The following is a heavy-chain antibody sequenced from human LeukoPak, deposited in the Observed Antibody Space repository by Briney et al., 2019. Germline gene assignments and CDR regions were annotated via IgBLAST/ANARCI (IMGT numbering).Heavy chain of an antibody. CDR3: EKGTRLLRFLEWLLYFRY. CDR1: GFTFSSYA. V-gene: IGHV3-23*01. D-gene: IGHD3-3*01. J-gene: IGHJ4*02. Sequence: GGSLRLSCAASGFTFSSYAMSWVRQAPGKGLEWVSAISGSGGSTYYADSVKGRFTISRDNPNNTLYLQMNSLRAEDTSVYYCEKGTRLLRFLEWLLYFRYWGQGPLVTVSS. CDR2: ISGSGGST.